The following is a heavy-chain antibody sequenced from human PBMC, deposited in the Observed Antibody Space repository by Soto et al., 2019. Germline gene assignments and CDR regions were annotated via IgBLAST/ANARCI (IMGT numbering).Heavy chain of an antibody. D-gene: IGHD3-10*01. CDR2: IKQSGSDR. CDR3: ASVKSWAVSP. V-gene: IGHV3-7*01. J-gene: IGHJ5*02. CDR1: GFTFSSYW. Sequence: EVQLVESGGGLVQPGGSLGLSCAASGFTFSSYWVSWVRLAPGKGLEWVAHIKQSGSDRYYVDSVRGRFTISRDNAKNSLYLQMNSLRVEDTAMYYCASVKSWAVSPWGQGTLVTVSS.